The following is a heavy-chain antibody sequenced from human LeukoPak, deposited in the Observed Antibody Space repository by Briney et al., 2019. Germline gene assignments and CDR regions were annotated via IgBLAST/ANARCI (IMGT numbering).Heavy chain of an antibody. CDR3: AKDIPYGSGSYRYFQH. V-gene: IGHV3-9*01. CDR2: ISWNSGSI. D-gene: IGHD3-10*01. J-gene: IGHJ1*01. CDR1: GFTFDDYA. Sequence: GGSLRLSCAASGFTFDDYAMHWVRQAPGKGLEWVSGISWNSGSIGYADSVKGRFTISRDNAKNSLYLQMNSLRAEDTALYYCAKDIPYGSGSYRYFQHWGQGTLVTVSS.